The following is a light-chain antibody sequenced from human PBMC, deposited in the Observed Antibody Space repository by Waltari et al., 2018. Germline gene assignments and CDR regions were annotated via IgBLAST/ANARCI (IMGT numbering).Light chain of an antibody. J-gene: IGKJ1*01. V-gene: IGKV1-27*01. CDR3: QRYNGASWT. Sequence: DIQMTQSPSSLSASVGDRVTITCRARQAISKFLAWYQQKPGKVPKLLIYAASTLQSGVPSRFSGSGSGTDFTLTISSLQPEDVATYYCQRYNGASWTFGQGTKVEIK. CDR2: AAS. CDR1: QAISKF.